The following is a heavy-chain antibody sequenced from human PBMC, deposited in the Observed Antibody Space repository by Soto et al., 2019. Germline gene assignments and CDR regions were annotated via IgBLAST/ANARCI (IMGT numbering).Heavy chain of an antibody. CDR1: GFTFTSSA. D-gene: IGHD2-2*01. V-gene: IGHV1-58*01. J-gene: IGHJ5*02. Sequence: GASVKVSCKASGFTFTSSAVQWVRQARGQRLEWIGWIVVGSGNTNYAQKFQERVTITRDMSTSTAYMELSSLRSEDTAVYYCAADPLYQLLSSNWFDPWGQGTLVTV. CDR3: AADPLYQLLSSNWFDP. CDR2: IVVGSGNT.